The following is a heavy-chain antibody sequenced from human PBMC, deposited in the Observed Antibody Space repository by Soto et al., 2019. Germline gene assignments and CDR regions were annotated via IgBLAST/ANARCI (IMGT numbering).Heavy chain of an antibody. CDR1: GYTFTDYY. Sequence: GASVKVSCKASGYTFTDYYVHWVRQAPGQGLEWMGWINPNSGGTKSAQKFQGRVTMTRDRSISTAYMELSRLRSDDTAVYYCARRKGDYYDSSGYHYYFDYWGQGTLVTVSS. J-gene: IGHJ4*02. CDR3: ARRKGDYYDSSGYHYYFDY. CDR2: INPNSGGT. D-gene: IGHD3-22*01. V-gene: IGHV1-2*02.